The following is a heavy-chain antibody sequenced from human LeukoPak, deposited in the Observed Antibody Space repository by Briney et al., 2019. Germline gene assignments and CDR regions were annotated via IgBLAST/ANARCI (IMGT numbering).Heavy chain of an antibody. V-gene: IGHV1-2*02. CDR1: GYTFTGYY. Sequence: ASVKVSCKASGYTFTGYYMHWVRQAPGQGLEWMGWINPNSGGTNYAQKFQGRVTMTRDTSISTAYMELSRLRSDDTAVYYCAVALGIADAFDIWGQGTMVTVSS. CDR2: INPNSGGT. CDR3: AVALGIADAFDI. D-gene: IGHD7-27*01. J-gene: IGHJ3*02.